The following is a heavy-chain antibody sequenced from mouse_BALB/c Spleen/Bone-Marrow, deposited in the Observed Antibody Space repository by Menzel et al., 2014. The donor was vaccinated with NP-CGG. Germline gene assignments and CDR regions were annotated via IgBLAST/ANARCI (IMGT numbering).Heavy chain of an antibody. CDR3: ATHDGYYISFAY. V-gene: IGHV2-9*02. D-gene: IGHD2-3*01. CDR2: IWAGGST. Sequence: VKLVESGPGLVAPSQSLSITCTVSGLSLTSHGVHWVRQPPGKGLEWLGVIWAGGSTNYNSALMSRLSISKDDSKNQVFLKMNSLQTDDTAIYYCATHDGYYISFAYWGQGTLVTVSA. CDR1: GLSLTSHG. J-gene: IGHJ3*01.